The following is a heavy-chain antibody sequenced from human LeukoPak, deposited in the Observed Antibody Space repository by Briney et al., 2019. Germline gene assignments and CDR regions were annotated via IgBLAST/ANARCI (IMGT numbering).Heavy chain of an antibody. CDR1: GFTFDDYA. CDR3: AKDFLGGAFDI. Sequence: PGGSLRLSCAASGFTFDDYAMHWVRQAPGKGLEWVSGISWNSGSIGYADSVKGRFTISRDNAKNSLYLQMNSLRAEDTALYYCAKDFLGGAFDIWGQGTMVTVSS. CDR2: ISWNSGSI. J-gene: IGHJ3*02. V-gene: IGHV3-9*01. D-gene: IGHD4-23*01.